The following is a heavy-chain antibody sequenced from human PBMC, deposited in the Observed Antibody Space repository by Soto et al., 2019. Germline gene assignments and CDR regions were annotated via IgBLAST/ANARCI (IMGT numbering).Heavy chain of an antibody. J-gene: IGHJ4*02. V-gene: IGHV4-30-4*01. CDR2: IYYSGST. Sequence: SETLSLTCTVSGGSISSGDYYWSWIRQPPGKGLEWIGYIYYSGSTYYNPSLKSRVTISVDTSKNQFSLKLSSVTAADTAVYYCARGEPVAGTVDYWGQGTLVTVSS. CDR3: ARGEPVAGTVDY. CDR1: GGSISSGDYY. D-gene: IGHD6-19*01.